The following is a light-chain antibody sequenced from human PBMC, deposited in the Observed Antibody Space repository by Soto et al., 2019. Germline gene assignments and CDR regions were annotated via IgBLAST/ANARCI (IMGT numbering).Light chain of an antibody. CDR3: QQYESLPYT. J-gene: IGKJ2*01. CDR2: DAF. V-gene: IGKV1-33*01. Sequence: DIQLTQSPSSVAASVGDKVTISCQASRDIGNYFVWFQQKPGQAPKLLINDAFNLKPGVPSRFSGSKSGSHFSLTITGLQPEDIATYYCQQYESLPYTFGQGTKLEI. CDR1: RDIGNY.